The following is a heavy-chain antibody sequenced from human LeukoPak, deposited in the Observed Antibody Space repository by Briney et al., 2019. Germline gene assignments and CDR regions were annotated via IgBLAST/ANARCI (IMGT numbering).Heavy chain of an antibody. J-gene: IGHJ4*02. D-gene: IGHD1-26*01. CDR2: INPSGGRT. CDR1: GYTFTSYY. CDR3: ARVPRSMGELRLDY. Sequence: ASVKVSCKASGYTFTSYYMHWVRQAPGQGLEWMGIINPSGGRTSYAQKFQGRVTMTRDTYTIPVYMELSSLRSEDTAVYYCARVPRSMGELRLDYWGQGTLVTVSS. V-gene: IGHV1-46*01.